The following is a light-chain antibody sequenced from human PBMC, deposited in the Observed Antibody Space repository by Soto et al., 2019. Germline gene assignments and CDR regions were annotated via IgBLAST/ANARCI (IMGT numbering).Light chain of an antibody. Sequence: EIVLTQSPATLSLSPGERATLSCRASQSVSSYLAWYQQKPGQAPRLLIYDASNRATDIPARLSGSGSRTDFTLTISNLETEDFAVYEVQQRSNWPPGAFTFGPATKVDIK. J-gene: IGKJ3*01. CDR2: DAS. CDR1: QSVSSY. V-gene: IGKV3-11*01. CDR3: QQRSNWPPGAFT.